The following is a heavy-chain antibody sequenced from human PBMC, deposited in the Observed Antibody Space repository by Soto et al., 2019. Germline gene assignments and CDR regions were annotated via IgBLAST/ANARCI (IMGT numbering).Heavy chain of an antibody. V-gene: IGHV4-39*01. CDR1: GGSISSSSYY. Sequence: QLQLQESGPGLVKPSETLSLTCTVSGGSISSSSYYWGWIRQPPGKGLEWIGSIYYSGSTYYNPSLKSRVTISVDTSKNQFSLKLSSVTAADTAVYYCARSLRYFDWLFRWYFDLWGRGTLVTVSS. J-gene: IGHJ2*01. CDR2: IYYSGST. CDR3: ARSLRYFDWLFRWYFDL. D-gene: IGHD3-9*01.